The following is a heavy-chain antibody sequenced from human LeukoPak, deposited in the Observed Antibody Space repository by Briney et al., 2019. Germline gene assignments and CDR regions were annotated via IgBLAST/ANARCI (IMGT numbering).Heavy chain of an antibody. CDR3: ATGMVRGPHDY. CDR2: VDPEDGET. D-gene: IGHD3-10*01. Sequence: ASVKVSCKASGYTFTDYYMHWVQQAPGKGLEWMGRVDPEDGETIYAEKLQGRVTITADTSTDTAYMEVSSLRSEDTAVYYCATGMVRGPHDYWGQGTLVTVSS. V-gene: IGHV1-69-2*01. CDR1: GYTFTDYY. J-gene: IGHJ4*02.